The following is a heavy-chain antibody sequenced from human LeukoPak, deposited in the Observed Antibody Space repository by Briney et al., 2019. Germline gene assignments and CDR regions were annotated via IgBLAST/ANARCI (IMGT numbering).Heavy chain of an antibody. D-gene: IGHD5-18*01. Sequence: PGGSLRLSCAASGFTFDDYATHWVRQAPGKGLEWVSGISWNSGSIGYADSVKGRFTISRDNSKNTLYLQMNSLRAEDTAVYYCARDLIQLWLRGFIGYWGQGTLVTVSS. J-gene: IGHJ4*02. CDR3: ARDLIQLWLRGFIGY. V-gene: IGHV3-9*01. CDR2: ISWNSGSI. CDR1: GFTFDDYA.